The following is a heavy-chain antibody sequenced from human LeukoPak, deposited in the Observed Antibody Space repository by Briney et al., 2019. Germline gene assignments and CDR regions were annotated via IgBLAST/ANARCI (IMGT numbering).Heavy chain of an antibody. CDR2: IYYGGRT. J-gene: IGHJ4*02. D-gene: IGHD2-21*02. V-gene: IGHV4-59*01. CDR3: ARGLVVTATFDY. Sequence: PSETLSLTCTVSGGSISSYYWSWIRQPPGKGLEWIGYIYYGGRTNYNPSLKSRVTISVDTSKNQFSLKLSSVTAADTAVYYCARGLVVTATFDYWGQGTLVTVSS. CDR1: GGSISSYY.